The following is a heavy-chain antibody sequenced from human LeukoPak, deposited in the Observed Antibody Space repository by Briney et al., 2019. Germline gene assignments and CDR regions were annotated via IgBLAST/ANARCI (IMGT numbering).Heavy chain of an antibody. Sequence: PGGSLRLSCAASGFTFSDYYMSWIRQAPGKGLEWVSYISSSGSTIYYADSVKGRFTISRDSAKNSLYLQMNSLRAEDTAVYYCARDPCSSTSCYPFDPWGQGTLVTVSS. CDR2: ISSSGSTI. D-gene: IGHD2-2*01. J-gene: IGHJ5*02. V-gene: IGHV3-11*04. CDR3: ARDPCSSTSCYPFDP. CDR1: GFTFSDYY.